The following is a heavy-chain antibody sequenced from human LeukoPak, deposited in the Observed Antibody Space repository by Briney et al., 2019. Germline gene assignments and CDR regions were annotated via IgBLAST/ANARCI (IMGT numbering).Heavy chain of an antibody. Sequence: SVKVSCKASGGTFSSYAISWVRQAPGQGLEWMGRIIPILGIANYAQKFQGRVTITADKSTSTAYMELSSLRSEDTAVYYCAREGPLGFIYYYYYGMDVWGQGTTVTVSS. CDR3: AREGPLGFIYYYYYGMDV. V-gene: IGHV1-69*04. CDR1: GGTFSSYA. CDR2: IIPILGIA. D-gene: IGHD3-10*01. J-gene: IGHJ6*02.